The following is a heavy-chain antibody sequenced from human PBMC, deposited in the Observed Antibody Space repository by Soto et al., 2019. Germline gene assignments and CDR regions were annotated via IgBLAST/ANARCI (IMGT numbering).Heavy chain of an antibody. Sequence: ASVKVSCKASGYTFTSYGISWVRQAPGQGLEWMGWISAYNGNTNYAQKLQGRVTMTTDTSTSTAYMELRSLRSDDTAVYYCARDGMGTHYDFWSGVSEAYGMDVWGQGTTVTVSS. D-gene: IGHD3-3*01. CDR1: GYTFTSYG. J-gene: IGHJ6*02. CDR2: ISAYNGNT. CDR3: ARDGMGTHYDFWSGVSEAYGMDV. V-gene: IGHV1-18*01.